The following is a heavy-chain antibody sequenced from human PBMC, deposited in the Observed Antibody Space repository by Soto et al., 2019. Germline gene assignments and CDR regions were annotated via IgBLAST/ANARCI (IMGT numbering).Heavy chain of an antibody. CDR1: GYSFTSYW. V-gene: IGHV5-51*01. CDR3: ASPCASYYSCGMGV. CDR2: IYPGDSDT. J-gene: IGHJ6*02. Sequence: PGESLKISRKGSGYSFTSYWLGWVRQIPGKCLEWMGIIYPGDSDTRYSPSFKGQVAISADKSISTAYLQWSSLKASDTAMYYCASPCASYYSCGMGVWGQASTVTAAS.